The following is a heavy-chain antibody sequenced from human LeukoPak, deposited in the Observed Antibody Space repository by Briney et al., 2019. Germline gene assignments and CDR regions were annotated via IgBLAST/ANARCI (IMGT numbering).Heavy chain of an antibody. V-gene: IGHV1-46*01. Sequence: ASVKVSCKASGYTFTSYYMHWVRQAPGQGLEWMGIINPSGGSTSYAQKFQGRVTMTRDTSTSTVYMELSSLRYEDTAGYYCARQSYSGYDDDAFDIWGQGTMVTVSS. CDR2: INPSGGST. CDR1: GYTFTSYY. J-gene: IGHJ3*02. CDR3: ARQSYSGYDDDAFDI. D-gene: IGHD5-12*01.